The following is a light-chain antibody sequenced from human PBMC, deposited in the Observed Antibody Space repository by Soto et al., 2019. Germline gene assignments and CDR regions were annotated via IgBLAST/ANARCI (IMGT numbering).Light chain of an antibody. V-gene: IGKV4-1*01. CDR2: WAS. CDR3: QQYYSTPLT. Sequence: DIVMTQSPDSLAVSLCERATISCKPSQSVLLSSANKNYLAWYQQKPGQPPKLLIYWASTRESGVPDRFSGSGSGTDFTLTISSLQAEDVAVYYCQQYYSTPLTFGGGTKVDIK. J-gene: IGKJ4*01. CDR1: QSVLLSSANKNY.